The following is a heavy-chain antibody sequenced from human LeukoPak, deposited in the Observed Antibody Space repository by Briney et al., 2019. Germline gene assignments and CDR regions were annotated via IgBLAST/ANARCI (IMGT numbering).Heavy chain of an antibody. CDR1: GYTFTDYY. V-gene: IGHV1-2*02. CDR2: INPNSGGT. D-gene: IGHD6-13*01. J-gene: IGHJ5*02. Sequence: ASVKVSCKASGYTFTDYYMHWVRQAPGQGLEWMGWINPNSGGTSYAQKFQGRVTMTRDTPISTAYMELSSLRSDDTAVYFCARVGTSWYMEYWFDPWGQGTLVTVSS. CDR3: ARVGTSWYMEYWFDP.